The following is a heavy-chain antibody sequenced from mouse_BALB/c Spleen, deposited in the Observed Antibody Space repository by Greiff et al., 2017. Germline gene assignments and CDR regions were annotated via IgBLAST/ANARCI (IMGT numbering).Heavy chain of an antibody. Sequence: DVQLVESGGGLVQPGGSLKLSCAASGFTFSSYGMSWVRQTPDKRLELVATINSNGGSTYYPDSVKGRFTISRDNAKNTLYLQMSSLKSEDTAMYYCARDAPCAMDYWGQGTSVTVSA. CDR3: ARDAPCAMDY. CDR1: GFTFSSYG. V-gene: IGHV5-6-3*01. J-gene: IGHJ4*01. CDR2: INSNGGST.